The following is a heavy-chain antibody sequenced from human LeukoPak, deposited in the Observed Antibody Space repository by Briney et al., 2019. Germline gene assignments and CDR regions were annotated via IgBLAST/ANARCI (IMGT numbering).Heavy chain of an antibody. D-gene: IGHD3-16*02. Sequence: GGSLRLSCAASGFTFNNYAMYWVRQAPGKGLEWVAGIFGSGGSTYYADSVKGRFTISRDNSKNTLYLQMNSLRAEDTAVYYCAKDSGGLWDYVWGSYRFGENDYWGQGTLVTVSS. J-gene: IGHJ4*02. CDR1: GFTFNNYA. CDR2: IFGSGGST. V-gene: IGHV3-23*01. CDR3: AKDSGGLWDYVWGSYRFGENDY.